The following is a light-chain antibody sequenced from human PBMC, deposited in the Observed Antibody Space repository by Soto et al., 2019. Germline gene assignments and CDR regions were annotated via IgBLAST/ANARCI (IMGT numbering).Light chain of an antibody. CDR3: SSFTSSTTYV. CDR2: NVN. J-gene: IGLJ1*01. Sequence: QLVLTQPASVSGSPGQSITISCTGTSSDVGGYNYVSWYQQHPGEVPKLIIFNVNNRPSGVSNRFSGSKSGNTASLTISGLQAEDEADYYCSSFTSSTTYVFGTGTKLTVL. CDR1: SSDVGGYNY. V-gene: IGLV2-14*01.